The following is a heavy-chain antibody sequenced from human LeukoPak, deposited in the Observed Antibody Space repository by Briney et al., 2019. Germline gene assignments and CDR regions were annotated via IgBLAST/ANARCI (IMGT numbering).Heavy chain of an antibody. D-gene: IGHD3-22*01. Sequence: RGSLRLSCAASGFTVSSNYMSWVRQAPGKGLEWVSVIYSGGSTYYADSVKGRFTISRDNSKNTLYLQMNSLRAEDTAVYYCARDHPYYYDSSGLDWGQGTLVTVSS. CDR2: IYSGGST. J-gene: IGHJ4*02. CDR1: GFTVSSNY. V-gene: IGHV3-53*01. CDR3: ARDHPYYYDSSGLD.